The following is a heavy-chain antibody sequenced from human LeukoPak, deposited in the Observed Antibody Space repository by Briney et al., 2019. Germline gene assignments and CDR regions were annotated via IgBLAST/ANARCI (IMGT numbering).Heavy chain of an antibody. Sequence: PGGSLRLSCAASGFTFSSYAMHWVRQAPGKGLEWVAVISYDASDKYYADSMKGRFTISRDNSKNTLYMQMNSLRVEDTAVYYCAKDSSGSGSYDFGDYWGQGTVVTVSS. CDR1: GFTFSSYA. V-gene: IGHV3-30*04. J-gene: IGHJ4*02. CDR2: ISYDASDK. CDR3: AKDSSGSGSYDFGDY. D-gene: IGHD3-10*01.